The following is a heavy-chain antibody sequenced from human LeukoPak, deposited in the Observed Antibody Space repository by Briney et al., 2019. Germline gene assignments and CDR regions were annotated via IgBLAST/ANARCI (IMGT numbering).Heavy chain of an antibody. CDR2: IFYNEGT. D-gene: IGHD1-14*01. V-gene: IGHV4-59*01. Sequence: SETLSLTCTVSSGSFRTYYWSWIRQPPGKGLEWIGYIFYNEGTSYNPSLKSRVTISVDTSNNQLSLKVNSVTAADTAVYYCARDLAPDADAFDIWGQGTMVTVSS. CDR1: SGSFRTYY. J-gene: IGHJ3*02. CDR3: ARDLAPDADAFDI.